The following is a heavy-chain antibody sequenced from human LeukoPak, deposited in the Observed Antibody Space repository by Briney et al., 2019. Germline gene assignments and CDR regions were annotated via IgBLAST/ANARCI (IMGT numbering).Heavy chain of an antibody. V-gene: IGHV3-33*01. CDR2: IWYDGGNK. J-gene: IGHJ4*02. D-gene: IGHD4-17*01. CDR3: ARDPFDGDYYFDY. CDR1: GFTFSTYG. Sequence: PGGSLRLSCAASGFTFSTYGMHWIRQAPGKGLEWVALIWYDGGNKYYTDSVKGRFTVSRDNSKNTLYLQMDSLRADDTAVYYCARDPFDGDYYFDYWGQGTLVTVSS.